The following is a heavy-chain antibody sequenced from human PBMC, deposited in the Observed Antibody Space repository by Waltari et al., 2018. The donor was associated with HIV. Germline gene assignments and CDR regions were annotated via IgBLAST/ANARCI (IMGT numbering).Heavy chain of an antibody. CDR1: GFPFRGFW. J-gene: IGHJ5*02. D-gene: IGHD3-3*01. CDR3: ARDLSYYDFWSGLFDP. CDR2: IKQDGSEK. Sequence: EVQLVESGGGLVQPGGSLSLSCAASGFPFRGFWWSWVRQAPGKGLEWVANIKQDGSEKYYVDSVKGRFTISRDNAKNSLYLQMNSLRAEDTAVYYCARDLSYYDFWSGLFDPWGQGTLVTVSS. V-gene: IGHV3-7*01.